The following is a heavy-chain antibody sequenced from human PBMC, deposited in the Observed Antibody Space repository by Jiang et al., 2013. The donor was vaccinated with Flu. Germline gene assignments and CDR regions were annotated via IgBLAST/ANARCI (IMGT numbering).Heavy chain of an antibody. CDR2: IYYSGRT. CDR1: GGSINSSSFY. Sequence: LKPSETLSLTCTVSGGSINSSSFYWGWIRQPPGKGLDWIGSIYYSGRTYYTPSLKSRVTISVDTSKNQFSLNLSSVTAADTAVYYCASQRRAYSGYDFGPRYFDYWGQGTLVTVSS. V-gene: IGHV4-39*01. J-gene: IGHJ4*02. CDR3: ASQRRAYSGYDFGPRYFDY. D-gene: IGHD5-12*01.